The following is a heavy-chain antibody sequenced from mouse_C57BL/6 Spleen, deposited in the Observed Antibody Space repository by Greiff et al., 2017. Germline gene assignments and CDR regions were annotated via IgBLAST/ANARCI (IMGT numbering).Heavy chain of an antibody. CDR1: GYAFSSSW. Sequence: LVESGPELVKPGASVKISCKASGYAFSSSWMNWVKQRPGKGLEWIGRIYPGDGDTNYNGKFKGKATLTADKSSSTAYMQLSSLTSEDSAVYFCAREEEYGNNYYAMDYWGQGTSVTVSS. CDR3: AREEEYGNNYYAMDY. CDR2: IYPGDGDT. D-gene: IGHD2-10*02. J-gene: IGHJ4*01. V-gene: IGHV1-82*01.